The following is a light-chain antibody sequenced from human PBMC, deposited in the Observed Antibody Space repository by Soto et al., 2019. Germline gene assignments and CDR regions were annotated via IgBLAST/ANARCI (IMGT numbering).Light chain of an antibody. Sequence: QSALTQPASVSGSPGQSITISCAGSSSDIGTYNFVSWYQQHPGKAPKLIIYEATKRPSGVSNRFSGSKSGNTASLTIPGLQDEDEADYHRCSYSGGDTLMFGGGTKLTVL. CDR3: CSYSGGDTLM. V-gene: IGLV2-23*01. CDR1: SSDIGTYNF. J-gene: IGLJ3*02. CDR2: EAT.